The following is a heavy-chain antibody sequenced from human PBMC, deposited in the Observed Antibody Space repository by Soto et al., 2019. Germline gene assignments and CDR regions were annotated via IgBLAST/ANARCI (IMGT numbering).Heavy chain of an antibody. D-gene: IGHD6-6*01. V-gene: IGHV3-13*01. Sequence: RLPCSASGFTFSSYDMHWVRQATGKGLEWVSAIGTAGDTYYPGSVKGRFTISRENAKNSLYLQMNSLRAGDTAVYYCARSSLRAFDIWGQGTMVTVSS. J-gene: IGHJ3*02. CDR2: IGTAGDT. CDR1: GFTFSSYD. CDR3: ARSSLRAFDI.